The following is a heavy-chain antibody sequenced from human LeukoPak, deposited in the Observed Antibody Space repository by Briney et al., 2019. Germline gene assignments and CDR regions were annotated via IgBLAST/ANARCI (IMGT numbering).Heavy chain of an antibody. D-gene: IGHD2-2*01. V-gene: IGHV4-59*08. CDR1: GGSISTYY. Sequence: ASETLSLTCTVSGGSISTYYWSWIRQPPGKGLEWIGYVDYSGSTNYNPSLKSRVTISVGTSENQFSLKVSSVTAADTAVYYCARRRTTGLSGYMDVWGKGTTVTVSS. J-gene: IGHJ6*03. CDR3: ARRRTTGLSGYMDV. CDR2: VDYSGST.